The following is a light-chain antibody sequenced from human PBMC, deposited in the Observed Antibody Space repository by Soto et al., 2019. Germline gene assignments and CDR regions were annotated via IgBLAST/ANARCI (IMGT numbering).Light chain of an antibody. CDR1: QSVSSS. CDR3: QQYLNWPPK. CDR2: GAS. V-gene: IGKV3-15*01. Sequence: ERVMTQSPATLSMYPGERATLSCRASQSVSSSLAWYVQKVGQAPRLLIYGASTRATGIPARFSGSGSGTEFTLTISSLQSEDFAVYYCQQYLNWPPKFGQGTKV. J-gene: IGKJ1*01.